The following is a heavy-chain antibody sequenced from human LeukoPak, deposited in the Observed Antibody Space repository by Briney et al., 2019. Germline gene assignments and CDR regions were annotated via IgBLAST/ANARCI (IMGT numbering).Heavy chain of an antibody. V-gene: IGHV4-61*02. D-gene: IGHD1-1*01. CDR1: GGSISSGSYY. J-gene: IGHJ6*03. CDR3: ARVSWFPGTSYYYMDV. CDR2: IYTRGGT. Sequence: PSETLSLTCTVSGGSISSGSYYWNWIRQPAGKGLEWIGRIYTRGGTNYNPSLNSRVTISVDTSKNQFSLKLTSVTAADTAVYYCARVSWFPGTSYYYMDVWGKGTTVTVSS.